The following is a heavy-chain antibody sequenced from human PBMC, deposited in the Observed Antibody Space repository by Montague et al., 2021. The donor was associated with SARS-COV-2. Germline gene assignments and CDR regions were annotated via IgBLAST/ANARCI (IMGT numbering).Heavy chain of an antibody. CDR3: ARLAYCGADGFSGWRIFFDS. V-gene: IGHV4-34*01. Sequence: SETLSLTCAVSGGSLSSCYWNWIRKRPGKGLGWIADISNSGSANYNQSLKSRVTTSVDTSKNQFSLRLNSVTVADTAVYYCARLAYCGADGFSGWRIFFDSWGQGTLVTVSS. D-gene: IGHD2-21*02. CDR1: GGSLSSCY. J-gene: IGHJ4*02. CDR2: ISNSGSA.